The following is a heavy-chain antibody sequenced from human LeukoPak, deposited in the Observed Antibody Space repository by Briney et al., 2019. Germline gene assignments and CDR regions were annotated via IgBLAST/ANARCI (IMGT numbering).Heavy chain of an antibody. D-gene: IGHD3-10*01. CDR1: GFTFDDYA. CDR3: AKATYYYGSGTDY. V-gene: IGHV3-9*01. CDR2: ISWNSGSI. Sequence: GGSLRLSCAASGFTFDDYAMHWVRQAPGKGLEWVSGISWNSGSIGYADSVKGRFTISRDNAKNSLYLQMNSLRAEDTALYYCAKATYYYGSGTDYWGQGTVVTVAS. J-gene: IGHJ4*02.